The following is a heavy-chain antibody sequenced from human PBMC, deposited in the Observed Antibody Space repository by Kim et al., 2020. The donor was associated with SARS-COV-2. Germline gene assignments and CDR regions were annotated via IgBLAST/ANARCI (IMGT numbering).Heavy chain of an antibody. V-gene: IGHV3-30-3*01. CDR1: GFTFSSYA. CDR3: ARDLVVVAATPLDY. CDR2: ISYDGSNK. J-gene: IGHJ4*02. Sequence: GGSLRLSCAASGFTFSSYAMHWVRQAPGKGLEWVAVISYDGSNKYYADSVKGRFTISRDNSKNTLYLQMNSLRADDTAVYYCARDLVVVAATPLDYWGQG. D-gene: IGHD2-15*01.